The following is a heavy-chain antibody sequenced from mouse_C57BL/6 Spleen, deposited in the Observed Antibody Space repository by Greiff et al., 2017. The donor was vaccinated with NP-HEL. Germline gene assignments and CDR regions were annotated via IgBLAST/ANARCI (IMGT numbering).Heavy chain of an antibody. D-gene: IGHD1-1*01. Sequence: VQLQQSGAELVKPGASVKMSCKASGYTFTSYWITWVKQRPGQGLEWIGDIYPGSGSTNYNEKFKSKATLTVDTSSSTAYMQLSSLTSEDSAVYYCARYYYGSRVPWFAYWGQGTLVTVSA. V-gene: IGHV1-55*01. CDR3: ARYYYGSRVPWFAY. CDR2: IYPGSGST. J-gene: IGHJ3*01. CDR1: GYTFTSYW.